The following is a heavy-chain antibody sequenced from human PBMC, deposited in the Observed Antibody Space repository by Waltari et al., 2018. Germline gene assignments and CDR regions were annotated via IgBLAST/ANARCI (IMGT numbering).Heavy chain of an antibody. CDR1: GFTFSSYA. D-gene: IGHD3-10*01. V-gene: IGHV3-23*01. CDR2: ISGSGGST. Sequence: EVQLLESGGGLVQHGGSLRLSCAASGFTFSSYAMSWVRQAPGTGLEWVSAISGSGGSTYYADSVKGWFTISRDNSKNTLYLQMNSLRAEDTAVYYCARVPHYYGSGRRATGYNWFDPWGQGTLVTVSS. J-gene: IGHJ5*02. CDR3: ARVPHYYGSGRRATGYNWFDP.